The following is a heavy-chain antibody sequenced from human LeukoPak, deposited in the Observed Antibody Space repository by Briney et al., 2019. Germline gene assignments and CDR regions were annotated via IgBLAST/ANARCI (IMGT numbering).Heavy chain of an antibody. J-gene: IGHJ4*02. CDR3: ARRGGYYDSSGFDY. CDR1: GFTFDDYG. V-gene: IGHV3-20*04. Sequence: RPGGSLRLSCAASGFTFDDYGMSWVRQAPGKGLEWVSGINWNGGSTGYADSVKGRFTISRDNAKNSLYLQMNSLRAEDTALYYCARRGGYYDSSGFDYWGQGTLVTVSS. CDR2: INWNGGST. D-gene: IGHD3-22*01.